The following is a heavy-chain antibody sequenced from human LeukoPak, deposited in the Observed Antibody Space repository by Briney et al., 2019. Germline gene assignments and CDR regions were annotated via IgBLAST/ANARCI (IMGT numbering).Heavy chain of an antibody. CDR1: GYTFTSYD. Sequence: ASVKVSCKASGYTFTSYDINWVRQATGQGLEWMGWMNPNSGNTGYAQKFQGRVTMTRNTSISTAYMELSSLRSEDTAVYYCALVPADPNWFDPWGQGTLVTVSS. J-gene: IGHJ5*02. CDR2: MNPNSGNT. V-gene: IGHV1-8*01. CDR3: ALVPADPNWFDP. D-gene: IGHD2-2*01.